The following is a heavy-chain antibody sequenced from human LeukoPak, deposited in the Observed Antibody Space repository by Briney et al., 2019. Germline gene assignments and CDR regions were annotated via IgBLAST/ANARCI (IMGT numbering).Heavy chain of an antibody. CDR3: ATFYGDPLDY. D-gene: IGHD4-17*01. CDR1: GLTVSNHW. CDR2: IREERGQE. Sequence: PGGSLRLSCVASGLTVSNHWMSWVRQAPGKGLEWVANIREERGQEYYVDSVKGRFTISKNSAKNSLYLQMNTLRVEDTAMYYCATFYGDPLDYWGQGTLVTVSS. J-gene: IGHJ4*02. V-gene: IGHV3-7*03.